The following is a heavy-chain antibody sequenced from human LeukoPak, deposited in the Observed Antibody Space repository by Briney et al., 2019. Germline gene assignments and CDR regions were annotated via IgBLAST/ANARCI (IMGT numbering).Heavy chain of an antibody. CDR1: GGSISSSNW. CDR2: IYHSGST. CDR3: ASGINDILTGYYTGYYFDY. Sequence: PSETLSLTCTVSGGSISSSNWWSWVRQPPGKGLEWIGEIYHSGSTNYNPSLKSRVTISVDKSKNQFSLKLSSVTAADTAVYYCASGINDILTGYYTGYYFDYWGQGTLVTVSS. J-gene: IGHJ4*02. D-gene: IGHD3-9*01. V-gene: IGHV4-4*02.